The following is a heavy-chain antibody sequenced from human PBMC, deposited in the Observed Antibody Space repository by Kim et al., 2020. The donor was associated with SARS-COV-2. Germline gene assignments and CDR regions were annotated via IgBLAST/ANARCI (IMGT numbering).Heavy chain of an antibody. Sequence: GRFTISRDNSKNTLYLQMNSLRAEDTAVYYCARTYCGGDCYPASPPHFDYWGQGTLVTVSS. V-gene: IGHV3-66*01. J-gene: IGHJ4*02. CDR3: ARTYCGGDCYPASPPHFDY. D-gene: IGHD2-21*02.